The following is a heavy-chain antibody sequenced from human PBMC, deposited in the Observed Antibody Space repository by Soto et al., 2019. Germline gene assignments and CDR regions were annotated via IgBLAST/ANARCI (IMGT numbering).Heavy chain of an antibody. D-gene: IGHD3-3*01. J-gene: IGHJ4*02. Sequence: ASVKVSCKASGYTFTSYGISWVRQAPGQGLEWMGWISAYNGNTNYAQKLQGRVTMTTDTSTSTAYMELRSLRSDDTAVYYCARDRRGGFLEWSSSDYWGRGTLVTVSS. CDR3: ARDRRGGFLEWSSSDY. CDR2: ISAYNGNT. CDR1: GYTFTSYG. V-gene: IGHV1-18*01.